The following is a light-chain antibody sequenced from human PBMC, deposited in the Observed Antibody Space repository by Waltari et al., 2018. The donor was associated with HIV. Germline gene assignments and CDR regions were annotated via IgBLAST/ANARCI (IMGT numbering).Light chain of an antibody. CDR1: STFTY. J-gene: IGLJ2*01. CDR2: DVN. V-gene: IGLV2-14*03. Sequence: QSALTQPASVSGSPGQSITISCTGTSTFTYVSWYQQHPGKVPKVIIYDVNNRPSGVSNRFSGSKSGNTAPLTISGLQIEDEADYYCSSYTGHIALFGGGTKLTVL. CDR3: SSYTGHIAL.